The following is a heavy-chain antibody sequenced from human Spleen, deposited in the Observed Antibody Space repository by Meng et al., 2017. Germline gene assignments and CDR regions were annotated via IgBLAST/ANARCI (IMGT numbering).Heavy chain of an antibody. CDR3: ARVGSGWYFSWFDP. V-gene: IGHV3-11*01. CDR1: GFTFSDYY. D-gene: IGHD6-19*01. Sequence: GESLKISCAASGFTFSDYYMSWIRQAPGKGLEWVSYISSSGSTIYYADSVKGRFTISRDNAKNSLYLQMNSLRAEDTAVYYCARVGSGWYFSWFDPWGQGTLVTVSS. J-gene: IGHJ5*02. CDR2: ISSSGSTI.